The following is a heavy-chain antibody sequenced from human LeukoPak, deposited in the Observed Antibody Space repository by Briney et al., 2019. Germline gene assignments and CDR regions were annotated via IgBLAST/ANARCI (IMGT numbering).Heavy chain of an antibody. D-gene: IGHD1-1*01. CDR1: GGSISSSSYY. CDR2: IYYSGST. V-gene: IGHV4-39*01. Sequence: SETLSLTCTVSGGSISSSSYYWSWIRQPPGKGLEWIGSIYYSGSTYYNPSLKSRVTISVDTSKNQFSLKLSSVTAADTAVYYCAARVRYGTFDYWGQGTLVTVSS. CDR3: AARVRYGTFDY. J-gene: IGHJ4*02.